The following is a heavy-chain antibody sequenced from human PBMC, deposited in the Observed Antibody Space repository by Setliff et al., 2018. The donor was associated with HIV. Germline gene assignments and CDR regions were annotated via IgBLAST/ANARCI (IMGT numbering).Heavy chain of an antibody. CDR1: GYTFTGYY. J-gene: IGHJ3*02. V-gene: IGHV1-2*04. D-gene: IGHD5-18*01. Sequence: GASVKVSCKASGYTFTGYYMHWVRQAPGQGLEWMGWINPNSGGTNYAQKFQGWVTMTRDTSTSTVYMELSSLRSEDTAVYYCARGPWIQLWSSELDAFDIWGQGTMVTVSS. CDR3: ARGPWIQLWSSELDAFDI. CDR2: INPNSGGT.